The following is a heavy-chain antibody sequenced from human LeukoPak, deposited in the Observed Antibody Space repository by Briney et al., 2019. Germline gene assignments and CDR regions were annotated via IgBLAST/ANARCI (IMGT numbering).Heavy chain of an antibody. J-gene: IGHJ4*02. Sequence: PSETLSLTCTVSGGSISSYYWSWIRQPPGKGLEWIGYTYYSGSTNYNPSLKSRVTISVDTSKNQFSLKLSSVTAADTAVYYCARVGSSGWYGTYYFDYWGQGTLVTVSS. CDR1: GGSISSYY. CDR2: TYYSGST. D-gene: IGHD6-19*01. V-gene: IGHV4-59*01. CDR3: ARVGSSGWYGTYYFDY.